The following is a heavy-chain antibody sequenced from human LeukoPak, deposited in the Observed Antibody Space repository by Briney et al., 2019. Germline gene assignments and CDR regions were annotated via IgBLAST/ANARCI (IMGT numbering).Heavy chain of an antibody. CDR3: ARVFPDAVYYYGSGIPERYYYYYYMDV. Sequence: SETLSLTCTVSHGSISSSSYYWGWIRQPPGKGLEWIGSIYYSGSTYYNPSLKSRVTISVDTSKNQFSLKLSSVTAADTAVYYCARVFPDAVYYYGSGIPERYYYYYYMDVWGKGTTVTVSS. J-gene: IGHJ6*03. CDR2: IYYSGST. V-gene: IGHV4-39*07. D-gene: IGHD3-10*01. CDR1: HGSISSSSYY.